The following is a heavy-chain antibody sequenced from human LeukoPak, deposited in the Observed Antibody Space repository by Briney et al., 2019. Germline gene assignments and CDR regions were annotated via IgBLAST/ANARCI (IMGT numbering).Heavy chain of an antibody. J-gene: IGHJ6*04. D-gene: IGHD3-10*02. CDR2: ITGSGGST. V-gene: IGHV3-23*01. Sequence: PGGSLRLSCAASGFTFSSYGMSWVRQAPGKGLEWVSAITGSGGSTYYADSVKGRFTISRDNAKNSLYLQMNSLRAEDTAVYYCAALGITMIGGVWGKGTTVTISS. CDR3: AALGITMIGGV. CDR1: GFTFSSYG.